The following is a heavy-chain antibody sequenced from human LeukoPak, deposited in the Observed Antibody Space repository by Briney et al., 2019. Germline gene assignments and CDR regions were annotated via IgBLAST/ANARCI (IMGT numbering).Heavy chain of an antibody. CDR3: ARIEGEYGVLVY. D-gene: IGHD4-17*01. CDR2: IIPIFGTP. J-gene: IGHJ4*02. Sequence: GASVKVSCKTSGGTFSTYAINWVRQAPGQGLEWMGRIIPIFGTPNYAQRFQGRVTITTDESTKTAYMDLTSLTHEDTAVYYCARIEGEYGVLVYWGREPWSPSPQ. V-gene: IGHV1-69*05. CDR1: GGTFSTYA.